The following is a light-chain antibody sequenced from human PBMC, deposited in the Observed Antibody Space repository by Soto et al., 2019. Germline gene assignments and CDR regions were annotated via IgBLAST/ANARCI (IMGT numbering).Light chain of an antibody. CDR1: RSISNY. V-gene: IGKV1-39*01. CDR2: AAS. CDR3: QQSYSVPR. J-gene: IGKJ1*01. Sequence: DIQMTQSPSSLSASVGDRVTITCRASRSISNYLSWYQHKSGKAPRLLIYAASSLQVGVPSRFSGSGTGTAFTLTITSLQPEDSATYYCQQSYSVPRFGQGTRVDLK.